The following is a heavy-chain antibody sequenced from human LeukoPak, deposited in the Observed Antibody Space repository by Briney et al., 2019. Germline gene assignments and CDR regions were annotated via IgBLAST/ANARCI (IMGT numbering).Heavy chain of an antibody. CDR1: GGSISSGSYY. D-gene: IGHD1-26*01. CDR2: IYTSGST. CDR3: ARDEGATYNPFFDY. V-gene: IGHV4-61*02. Sequence: PSHTLSLTCTVSGGSISSGSYYWSWIRQPAGKGLEWIGRIYTSGSTNYNPSLKSRATISVDTSKNQFSLKLSSVTAADTAVYYCARDEGATYNPFFDYWGQGTLVTVFS. J-gene: IGHJ4*02.